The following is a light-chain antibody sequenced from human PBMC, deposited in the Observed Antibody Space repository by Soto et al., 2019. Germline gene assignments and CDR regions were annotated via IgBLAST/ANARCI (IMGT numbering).Light chain of an antibody. CDR3: CSYAGSSTNVV. CDR1: SSDDGSYNL. J-gene: IGLJ2*01. Sequence: QSALTQPASVSGSPGQSITISCTGTSSDDGSYNLVSWYQQHPGKAPKLMIYEVSKRPSGVSNRCSGSKSGNTASLTISGLQAEDEADYYCCSYAGSSTNVVFGGGTKLTVL. CDR2: EVS. V-gene: IGLV2-23*02.